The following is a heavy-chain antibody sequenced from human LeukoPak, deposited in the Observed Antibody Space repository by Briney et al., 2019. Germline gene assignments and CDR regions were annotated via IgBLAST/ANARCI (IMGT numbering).Heavy chain of an antibody. D-gene: IGHD3-22*01. J-gene: IGHJ4*02. CDR3: ARDAHYYDSSGYYYRFDY. CDR2: TYYRSKWYN. V-gene: IGHV6-1*01. CDR1: GDSVSSNSAA. Sequence: SQTLSLTCAISGDSVSSNSAAWNWIRQSPSRGLEWLGRTYYRSKWYNDYAVSVKSRITINPDTSKNQFSLQLNSVTPEDTAVYYCARDAHYYDSSGYYYRFDYWGQGTLVTVSS.